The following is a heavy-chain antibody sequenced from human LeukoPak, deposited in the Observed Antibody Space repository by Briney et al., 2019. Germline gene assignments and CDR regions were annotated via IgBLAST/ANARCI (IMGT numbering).Heavy chain of an antibody. J-gene: IGHJ4*02. Sequence: ESGGSLRLSCAASGFTFSSYSMNWVRQAPGKGLEWVSSISSSSSYIHYADSVKGRFTISRDNAKNSLYLQMNSLRAEDTAVYYCARDPRPDFWSGYSPHDYWGQGTLVTVSS. CDR1: GFTFSSYS. D-gene: IGHD3-3*01. V-gene: IGHV3-21*01. CDR3: ARDPRPDFWSGYSPHDY. CDR2: ISSSSSYI.